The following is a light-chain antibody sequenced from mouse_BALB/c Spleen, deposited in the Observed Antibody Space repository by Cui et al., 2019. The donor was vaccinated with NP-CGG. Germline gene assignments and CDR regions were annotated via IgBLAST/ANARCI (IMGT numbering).Light chain of an antibody. V-gene: IGLV1*01. J-gene: IGLJ1*01. CDR3: ALWYSNHWV. CDR1: TGAVTTSNY. Sequence: HAVVFHESAFTTSPGETVTLTCRSSTGAVTTSNYANWVQEKPDHLFTGLIGGTNNRVPGVPARFSGSLIGDKAALTITGAQTEDEAIYFCALWYSNHWVFGGGTKLTVL. CDR2: GTN.